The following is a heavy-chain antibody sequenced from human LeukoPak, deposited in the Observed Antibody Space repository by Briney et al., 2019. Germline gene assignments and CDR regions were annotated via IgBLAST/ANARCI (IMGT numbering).Heavy chain of an antibody. CDR1: GGSISSSGYY. V-gene: IGHV4-39*07. J-gene: IGHJ5*02. D-gene: IGHD1-1*01. CDR3: ARRVVESAPSNERNWFDP. Sequence: SETLSLTCTVSGGSISSSGYYWSWIRQPPGKGLEWIGRISYSGGTNYNPSLKSRVAISVDTSKNQFSLKLSSVTAADTAVYYCARRVVESAPSNERNWFDPWGQGTLVTVSP. CDR2: ISYSGGT.